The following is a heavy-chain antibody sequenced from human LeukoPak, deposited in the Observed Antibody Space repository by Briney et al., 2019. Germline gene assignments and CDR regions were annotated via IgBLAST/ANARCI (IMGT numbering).Heavy chain of an antibody. V-gene: IGHV3-74*01. CDR1: GFTFSNHW. Sequence: GGSLRLSRAASGFTFSNHWMHWVRHAPGKGLVWVSRINSDMSSTNYADSVKGRFTISRDNAKDTLYLQMNSLRAEDTAVYYCARDIAVSGNYFDYWGQGTLVTVSS. J-gene: IGHJ4*02. CDR3: ARDIAVSGNYFDY. CDR2: INSDMSST. D-gene: IGHD6-19*01.